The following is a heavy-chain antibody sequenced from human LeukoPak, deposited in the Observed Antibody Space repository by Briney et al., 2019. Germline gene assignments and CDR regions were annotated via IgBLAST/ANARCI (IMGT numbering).Heavy chain of an antibody. Sequence: SETLSLTCTVSGGSISSYYWSWIRQPAGKGLEWIGRIYTSGSTNYNPSLKSRVTMSVDTSKNQFSLNLSSVTAADTAVYCARDVRGYTESYFDYWGQGTLVTVSS. CDR2: IYTSGST. CDR1: GGSISSYY. D-gene: IGHD5-12*01. CDR3: ARDVRGYTESYFDY. V-gene: IGHV4-4*07. J-gene: IGHJ4*02.